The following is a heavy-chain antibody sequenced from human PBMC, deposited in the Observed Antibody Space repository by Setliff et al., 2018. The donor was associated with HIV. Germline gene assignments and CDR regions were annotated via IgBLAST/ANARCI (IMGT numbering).Heavy chain of an antibody. J-gene: IGHJ4*02. CDR1: EGYITGYY. V-gene: IGHV4-59*01. D-gene: IGHD3-22*01. CDR3: ARFNALLGSSTYYDY. CDR2: IFYSGTT. Sequence: SETLSLTCTVSEGYITGYYWTWIQQPPGRGLEWIGYIFYSGTTKFNPSLKSRAAISVDSSNNQFSLKMTSVTAVDTAVYFCARFNALLGSSTYYDYWGPGLLVTVSS.